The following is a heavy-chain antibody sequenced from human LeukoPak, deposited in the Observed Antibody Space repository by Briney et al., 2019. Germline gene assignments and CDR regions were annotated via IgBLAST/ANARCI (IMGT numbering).Heavy chain of an antibody. V-gene: IGHV4-30-4*01. D-gene: IGHD5-18*01. CDR1: GGSISSGDYY. CDR3: ARLYSYGYYYFDY. Sequence: SETLSLTCTVSGGSISSGDYYWSWIRQPPGKGLEWIGYIYYSGSTYYNPSLKSRVTISVDTSKNQSSLKLSSVTAADTAVYYCARLYSYGYYYFDYWGQGTLVTVSS. CDR2: IYYSGST. J-gene: IGHJ4*02.